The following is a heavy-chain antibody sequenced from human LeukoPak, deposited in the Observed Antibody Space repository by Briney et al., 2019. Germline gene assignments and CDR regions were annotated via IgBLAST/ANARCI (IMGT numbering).Heavy chain of an antibody. Sequence: GGSLRLSCAASGFTFSNYGIHWVRQAPGKGLEWVAFIRYDGSNKYYTDSVKGRFTISRDNSKNTLYPQMNSLRAEDTAVYYCAKGRGWEASYYYYYMDVWGKGTTVTISS. V-gene: IGHV3-30*02. CDR3: AKGRGWEASYYYYYMDV. J-gene: IGHJ6*03. CDR2: IRYDGSNK. D-gene: IGHD1-26*01. CDR1: GFTFSNYG.